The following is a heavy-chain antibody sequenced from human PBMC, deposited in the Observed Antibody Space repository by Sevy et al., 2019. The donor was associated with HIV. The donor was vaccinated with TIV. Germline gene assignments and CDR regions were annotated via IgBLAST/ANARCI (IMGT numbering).Heavy chain of an antibody. D-gene: IGHD6-13*01. Sequence: GGSLRLSCVASGFSHNNYWMNWVRQAPGKGLEWVSNINQDGSVKYYVDYVRGRFTISRDNARNLVLLQMSSLRVDDSALYYCVKAIAKDGSFWGQGTLVTVSS. CDR2: INQDGSVK. CDR3: VKAIAKDGSF. V-gene: IGHV3-7*01. CDR1: GFSHNNYW. J-gene: IGHJ4*02.